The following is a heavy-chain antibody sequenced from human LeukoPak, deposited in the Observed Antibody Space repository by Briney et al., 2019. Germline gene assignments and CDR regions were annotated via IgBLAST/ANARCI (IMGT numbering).Heavy chain of an antibody. V-gene: IGHV3-21*01. CDR2: ISSSSSYI. J-gene: IGHJ4*02. CDR1: GFTFSSYS. Sequence: PGGSLRLSCAASGFTFSSYSMNWVRQAPGKGLEWVSSISSSSSYIYYADSVKGRFTISRDNAKNSLYLQMNSLRAEDTAVYYCARGEHSSSWYLYYFDYWGQGTLVTVSS. D-gene: IGHD6-13*01. CDR3: ARGEHSSSWYLYYFDY.